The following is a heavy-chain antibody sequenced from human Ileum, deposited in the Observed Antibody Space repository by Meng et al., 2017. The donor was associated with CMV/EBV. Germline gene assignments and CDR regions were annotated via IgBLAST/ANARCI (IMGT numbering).Heavy chain of an antibody. D-gene: IGHD3-10*01. CDR2: IHYSGGT. Sequence: PRRVHPSEPLAPPCRVCGDSIKNYYWTWLRQPAGKGLEWLGRIHYSGGTDDNPSLKSRVTLSIDTSKNQLSLKIYSVTAADTAVYYCARAGARGVPVDLWGQGTLVIVSS. CDR1: GDSIKNYY. J-gene: IGHJ4*02. CDR3: ARAGARGVPVDL. V-gene: IGHV4-4*07.